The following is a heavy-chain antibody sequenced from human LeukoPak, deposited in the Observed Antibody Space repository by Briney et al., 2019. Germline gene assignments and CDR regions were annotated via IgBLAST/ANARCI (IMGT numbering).Heavy chain of an antibody. CDR1: EFTFSSYA. CDR2: IRSSGDMI. V-gene: IGHV3-48*02. Sequence: PGGSLRLSCAASEFTFSSYAMQWVRQAPGKGLEWVSYIRSSGDMIYYADSVKGRFTISRDNAKKSVYLQMNSLRDEDTAVYYCVRDPDALDYWGQGTQVTVSS. J-gene: IGHJ4*02. CDR3: VRDPDALDY.